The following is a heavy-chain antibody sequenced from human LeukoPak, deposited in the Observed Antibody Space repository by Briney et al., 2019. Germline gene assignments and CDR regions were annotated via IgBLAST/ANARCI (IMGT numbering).Heavy chain of an antibody. CDR1: GFTFSSYS. V-gene: IGHV3-21*01. J-gene: IGHJ1*01. Sequence: GGSLRLSCAASGFTFSSYSMNWVRQAPGKGLEWVSSISSSSSYIYYADSVKGRFTISRDNAKNSLYLQMHSLRAEDTAVYYCAKVLAVAGPAQHWGQGTLVTVSS. CDR2: ISSSSSYI. D-gene: IGHD6-19*01. CDR3: AKVLAVAGPAQH.